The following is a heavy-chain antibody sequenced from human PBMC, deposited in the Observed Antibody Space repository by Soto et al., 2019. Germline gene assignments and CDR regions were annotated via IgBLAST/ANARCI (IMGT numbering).Heavy chain of an antibody. J-gene: IGHJ6*02. V-gene: IGHV3-23*01. CDR1: GFTFRTYA. Sequence: PGGSLRLSCAASGFTFRTYAMSWVRQAPGEGLEWVSVISGSTGKTYYADSVKGRFTISRDNSKNTLSLQMNSLRGEDTAVYFCAKNSGSGSPYYYNMEVWGQGTMVTVSS. CDR3: AKNSGSGSPYYYNMEV. D-gene: IGHD3-10*01. CDR2: ISGSTGKT.